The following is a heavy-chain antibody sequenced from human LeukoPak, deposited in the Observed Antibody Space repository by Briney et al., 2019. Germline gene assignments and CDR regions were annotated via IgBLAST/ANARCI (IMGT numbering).Heavy chain of an antibody. J-gene: IGHJ4*02. Sequence: KPGGSLRLSCAASGFTFSSYSMNWVRQAPGKGLEWVSSISSSSSYIYYADSVKGRFTISRDNAKNSLYLQMNSLRAEDTAVYYCARGKSPIFGVVITPFDYWGQGTLVTVSS. CDR3: ARGKSPIFGVVITPFDY. D-gene: IGHD3-3*01. V-gene: IGHV3-21*01. CDR1: GFTFSSYS. CDR2: ISSSSSYI.